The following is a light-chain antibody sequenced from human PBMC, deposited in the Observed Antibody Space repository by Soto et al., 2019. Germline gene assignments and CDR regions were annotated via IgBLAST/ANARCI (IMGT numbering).Light chain of an antibody. CDR1: QSISTY. CDR3: QQSYNTPRT. V-gene: IGKV1-39*01. CDR2: EAS. J-gene: IGKJ1*01. Sequence: DIPMTQSPSSLSASVGDRVTITCRASQSISTYLNWYQQKPGKAPKVLIYEASSLQSGVPSRFSGSGSGTDFTLTITSLQPEDFATYYCQQSYNTPRTFGQGTKVEI.